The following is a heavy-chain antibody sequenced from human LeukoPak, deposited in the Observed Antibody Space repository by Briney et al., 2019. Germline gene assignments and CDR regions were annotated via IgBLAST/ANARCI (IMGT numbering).Heavy chain of an antibody. CDR2: ISSGGSPI. CDR3: ARENTEDAFDI. CDR1: GFTVSTYE. Sequence: PGGSLRLSCAASGFTVSTYEMSWVRQAPGKGLEWVSYISSGGSPIYYADSVKARFTISRDNAKNSLFLQMNSLRAEDTAVYYCARENTEDAFDIWGQGTMVTVSS. D-gene: IGHD1/OR15-1a*01. V-gene: IGHV3-48*03. J-gene: IGHJ3*02.